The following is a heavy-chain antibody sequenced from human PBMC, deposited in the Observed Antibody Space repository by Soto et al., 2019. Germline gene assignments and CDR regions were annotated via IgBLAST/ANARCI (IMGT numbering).Heavy chain of an antibody. CDR1: GYTFTSYY. J-gene: IGHJ5*02. CDR2: INPSGGST. Sequence: ASVKVSCKASGYTFTSYYMHWVRQAPGQGLEWMGIINPSGGSTSYAQKFQGRVTMTRDTSTSTVYMELSSLRSEDTAVYYCARERISGSYHISNWFDPWGQGTPVTVSA. CDR3: ARERISGSYHISNWFDP. V-gene: IGHV1-46*01. D-gene: IGHD1-26*01.